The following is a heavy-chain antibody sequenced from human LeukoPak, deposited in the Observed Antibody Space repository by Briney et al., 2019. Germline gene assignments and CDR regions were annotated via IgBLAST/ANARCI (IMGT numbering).Heavy chain of an antibody. V-gene: IGHV3-21*01. J-gene: IGHJ4*02. Sequence: GGSLRLSCAASGFTFSSYSMNWVRQAPGKGLEWVSSISSSSSYIYYADSVKGRFTISRDNAKNSLYLQMNGLRAEDTAVYYCARRGGSSWVFDYWGQGTLVTVSS. CDR3: ARRGGSSWVFDY. CDR2: ISSSSSYI. D-gene: IGHD6-13*01. CDR1: GFTFSSYS.